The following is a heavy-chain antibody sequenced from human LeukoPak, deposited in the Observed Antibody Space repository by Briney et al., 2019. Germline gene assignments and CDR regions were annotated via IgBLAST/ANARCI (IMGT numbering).Heavy chain of an antibody. CDR2: INPNSGGT. J-gene: IGHJ3*02. D-gene: IGHD3-22*01. V-gene: IGHV1-2*02. Sequence: GASVKVSCKASGYTFTGYYMHWVRQAPGQGLEWMGWINPNSGGTNYAQKFQGRVTMTRDTSISTAYMELSRLRSDDTAVYYCASFLHPYDSSGYYQGRAAFDIWGQGTMVTVSS. CDR1: GYTFTGYY. CDR3: ASFLHPYDSSGYYQGRAAFDI.